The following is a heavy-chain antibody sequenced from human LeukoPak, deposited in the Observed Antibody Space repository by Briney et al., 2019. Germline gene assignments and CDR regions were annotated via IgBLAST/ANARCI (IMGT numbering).Heavy chain of an antibody. V-gene: IGHV3-23*01. CDR3: AKPSYDSSGYRHYFGY. Sequence: GGSPRLSCAASGFTFASYAMSWVRQAPGKGLEWVSAISGSGSSTYYADSVKGRFTISRDNSKNTLYLQMNSLRAEDTAVYYCAKPSYDSSGYRHYFGYWGQGTLVTVSS. J-gene: IGHJ4*02. CDR2: ISGSGSST. D-gene: IGHD3-22*01. CDR1: GFTFASYA.